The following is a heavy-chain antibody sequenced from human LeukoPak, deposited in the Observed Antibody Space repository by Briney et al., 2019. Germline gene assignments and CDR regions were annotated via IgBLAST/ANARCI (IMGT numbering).Heavy chain of an antibody. D-gene: IGHD5-18*01. V-gene: IGHV1-2*02. Sequence: ASVKVSCKASGYTFTGYYMHWVRQAPGQGLEWMGWINPNSGGTNYAQKFQGRVTMTRDTSISTAYMELSRLRSDDTPVYYCAAYSYGYDFLDYWGQGTLVTVSS. J-gene: IGHJ4*02. CDR2: INPNSGGT. CDR3: AAYSYGYDFLDY. CDR1: GYTFTGYY.